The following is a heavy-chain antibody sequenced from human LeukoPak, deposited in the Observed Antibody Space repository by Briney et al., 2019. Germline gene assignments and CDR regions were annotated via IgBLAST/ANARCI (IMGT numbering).Heavy chain of an antibody. CDR1: GYTFTGYY. CDR2: INPNSGGT. CDR3: AREWRDIVVVPAEKTYYYYMDV. D-gene: IGHD2-2*01. J-gene: IGHJ6*03. Sequence: ASVKVSCKASGYTFTGYYMHWVRQAPGQGLEWMGWINPNSGGTNYAQKLQGRVTMTTDTSTSTAYMELRSLRSDDTAVYYCAREWRDIVVVPAEKTYYYYMDVWGKGTTVTISS. V-gene: IGHV1-2*02.